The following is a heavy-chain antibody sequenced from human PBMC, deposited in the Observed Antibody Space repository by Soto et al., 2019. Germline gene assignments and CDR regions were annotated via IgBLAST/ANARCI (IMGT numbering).Heavy chain of an antibody. V-gene: IGHV1-69*18. CDR3: ATCAKPPDAAGAYAVDV. D-gene: IGHD2-15*01. CDR1: GGTFSRYG. Sequence: QVQLVQSGTEVKKPGASVKVSCKASGGTFSRYGFYWVRQAPGQGLEWMGMIVPSVDTTTYVQKFQARVSISADQFASTGYMALRTLRSEDPAVYYCATCAKPPDAAGAYAVDVWGQGTRVIVS. CDR2: IVPSVDTT. J-gene: IGHJ6*02.